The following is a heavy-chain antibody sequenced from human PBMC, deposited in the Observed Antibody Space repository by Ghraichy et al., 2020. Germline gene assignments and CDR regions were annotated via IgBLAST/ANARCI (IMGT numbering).Heavy chain of an antibody. CDR3: ARDGDYVC. CDR1: GGSISSGGYY. Sequence: SLNISCTVSGGSISSGGYYWSWIRQHPGKGLEWTGYTYYSGTTYYNPSLKSRVTISVDTSKNQFSRMLSSVTAADTAVYYCARDGDYVCWGQGTLVTVSS. CDR2: TYYSGTT. J-gene: IGHJ4*02. V-gene: IGHV4-31*03. D-gene: IGHD4-17*01.